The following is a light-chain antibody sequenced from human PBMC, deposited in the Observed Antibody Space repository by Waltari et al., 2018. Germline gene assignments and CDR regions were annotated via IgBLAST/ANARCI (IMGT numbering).Light chain of an antibody. CDR3: QQRSDWPPH. Sequence: EIVLTQSPATLSLSPGERATLSCRASQSVSSYLACYQQKPGQAPRLLIYDASNRATGIPARFSGSGSGTDFTLTISSLEPEDFAVYYCQQRSDWPPHFGQGTRLEMK. CDR2: DAS. CDR1: QSVSSY. V-gene: IGKV3-11*01. J-gene: IGKJ5*01.